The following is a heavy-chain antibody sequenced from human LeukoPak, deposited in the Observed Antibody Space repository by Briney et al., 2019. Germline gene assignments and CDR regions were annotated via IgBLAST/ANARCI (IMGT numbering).Heavy chain of an antibody. CDR1: GYTFTSYY. V-gene: IGHV1-46*01. J-gene: IGHJ4*02. D-gene: IGHD3-10*01. CDR2: INPSGGST. Sequence: ASVKVSCKASGYTFTSYYMHWVRQAPGQGLEWMGIINPSGGSTIYAQKFQGRVTMTEDTSTDTAYMELSSLTSDDTAVYYCATDLAMVRGVIGGDYWGQGTLVTVSS. CDR3: ATDLAMVRGVIGGDY.